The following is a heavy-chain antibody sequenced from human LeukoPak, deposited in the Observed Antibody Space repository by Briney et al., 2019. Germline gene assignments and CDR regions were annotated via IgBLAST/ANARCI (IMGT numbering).Heavy chain of an antibody. Sequence: PGGSLRLSCAASGFTFSSYAMSWVRQAPGKGLEWVAVISYDGSNKYYADSVKGRFTISRDNSKNTLYLQMNSLRAEDTAVYYCANRLQYSGYDDYLGPTGYWGQGTLVTVSS. CDR1: GFTFSSYA. V-gene: IGHV3-30*18. J-gene: IGHJ4*02. CDR2: ISYDGSNK. CDR3: ANRLQYSGYDDYLGPTGY. D-gene: IGHD5-12*01.